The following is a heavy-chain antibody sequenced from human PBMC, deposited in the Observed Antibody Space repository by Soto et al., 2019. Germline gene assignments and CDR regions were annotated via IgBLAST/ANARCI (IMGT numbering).Heavy chain of an antibody. V-gene: IGHV1-18*04. J-gene: IGHJ6*02. CDR1: GYTFTSYG. D-gene: IGHD2-2*02. Sequence: ASVKVSCKASGYTFTSYGISWVRRAPGQGLEWMGWISAYNGNTNYAQKLQGRVTMTTDTSTSTAYMELRSLRSDDTAVYYCARGIVVVPAAIGETYYYYYGMDVWGQGTTVTVSS. CDR3: ARGIVVVPAAIGETYYYYYGMDV. CDR2: ISAYNGNT.